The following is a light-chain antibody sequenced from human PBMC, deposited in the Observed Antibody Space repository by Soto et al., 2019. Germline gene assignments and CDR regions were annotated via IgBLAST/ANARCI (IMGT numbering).Light chain of an antibody. CDR2: DAS. J-gene: IGKJ4*01. V-gene: IGKV3-15*01. CDR1: QSVSSS. Sequence: ERVITQSPATLSVSPGDRATLSCRASQSVSSSLAWYQQIPGQAPRPLIYDASTRATGIPARFGGSGSGTEFTLTISSLQSEDFAVYYCQQYNNWPPLTFGGGTKVDIK. CDR3: QQYNNWPPLT.